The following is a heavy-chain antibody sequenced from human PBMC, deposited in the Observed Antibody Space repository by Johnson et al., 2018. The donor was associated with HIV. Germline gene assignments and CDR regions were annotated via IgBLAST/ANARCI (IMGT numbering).Heavy chain of an antibody. J-gene: IGHJ3*02. CDR2: INQDGGEK. Sequence: VQLVESGGGVVQPGGSLRLSCAASGCTFSNYWMTWVRQAPGKGLEWVANINQDGGEKIYVDSVKGRFTISRDNAENSLYLQMNSLRAEDTAVYYCAKVVDYYDSSPADAFDIWGQGTMVTVSS. V-gene: IGHV3-7*01. CDR1: GCTFSNYW. CDR3: AKVVDYYDSSPADAFDI. D-gene: IGHD3-22*01.